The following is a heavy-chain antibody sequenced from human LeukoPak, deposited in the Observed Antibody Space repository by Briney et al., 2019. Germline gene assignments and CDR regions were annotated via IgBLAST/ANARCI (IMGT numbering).Heavy chain of an antibody. V-gene: IGHV4-39*07. CDR1: GGSISSSSYD. Sequence: SETLSLTCTVSGGSISSSSYDWGWIRQPPGKGLEGIGSIYHSGSTYYNPSLKSRVTISVDTSKNQSSLKLSSVTAADTAVYSCAREDIVVVPAALSIWFDPWGQGTLVTVSS. D-gene: IGHD2-2*01. CDR2: IYHSGST. CDR3: AREDIVVVPAALSIWFDP. J-gene: IGHJ5*02.